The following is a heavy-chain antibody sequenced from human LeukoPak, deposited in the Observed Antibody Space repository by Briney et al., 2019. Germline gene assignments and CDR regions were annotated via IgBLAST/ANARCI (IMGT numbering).Heavy chain of an antibody. J-gene: IGHJ3*02. D-gene: IGHD2-21*02. V-gene: IGHV4-59*01. CDR3: ARHCGGDCYYAFDI. CDR2: IYYSGTT. CDR1: GGSISSYY. Sequence: PSETLSLTCTVSGGSISSYYWSWIRQPPGKGLEWIGYIYYSGTTYYNPSLKSRVTISVDTSKNQFSLKLSSVTPADTAVYYCARHCGGDCYYAFDIWGQGTMVTVSS.